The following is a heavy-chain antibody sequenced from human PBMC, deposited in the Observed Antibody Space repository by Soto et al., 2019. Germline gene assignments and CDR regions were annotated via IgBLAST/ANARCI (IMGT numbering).Heavy chain of an antibody. CDR1: GYSFTNHW. V-gene: IGHV5-51*01. CDR3: GRLHYYASDLYNTEYYFDY. J-gene: IGHJ4*02. CDR2: IYPGDSDT. Sequence: LKISCQTSGYSFTNHWIGWVLQMPGKGLEGMGIIYPGDSDTRYSPSFKGQVTISADKSISTAYLQWSSLKASDTGMYYCGRLHYYASDLYNTEYYFDYWGQGTLVTVSS. D-gene: IGHD3-10*01.